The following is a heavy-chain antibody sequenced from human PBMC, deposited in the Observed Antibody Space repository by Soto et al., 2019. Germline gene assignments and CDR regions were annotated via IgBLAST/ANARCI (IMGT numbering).Heavy chain of an antibody. CDR3: TTGIWSGEVFDI. V-gene: IGHV1-69*02. Sequence: QVQLVQSGAEVKKPGSAVKVSCKDSGGTFSTYSMFWVRQAPGHGLEWMGRIIPMLGIANYAQKFQGRVTITADKSTGTASMELSSLRSEDTALYDCTTGIWSGEVFDIWGPGTMVTGSS. CDR2: IIPMLGIA. D-gene: IGHD3-3*02. CDR1: GGTFSTYS. J-gene: IGHJ3*02.